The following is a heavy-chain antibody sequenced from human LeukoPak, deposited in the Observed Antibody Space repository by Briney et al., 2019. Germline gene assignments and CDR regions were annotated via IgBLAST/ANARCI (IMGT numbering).Heavy chain of an antibody. V-gene: IGHV3-23*01. CDR3: AKVATWTYFDY. J-gene: IGHJ4*02. CDR2: ISGSGDST. D-gene: IGHD3/OR15-3a*01. CDR1: EVTFSSYA. Sequence: PGGSLRLSCAASEVTFSSYAMSWVRQAPGKGLEWVSAISGSGDSTYYADSVEGRFTISRVNSKNTVYLQVNSLRADDTAVYYCAKVATWTYFDYWGQGTLVTVSS.